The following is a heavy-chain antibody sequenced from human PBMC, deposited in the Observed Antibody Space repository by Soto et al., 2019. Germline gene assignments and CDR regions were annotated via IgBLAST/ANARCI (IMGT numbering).Heavy chain of an antibody. V-gene: IGHV1-18*01. CDR3: ARELAGLLDN. CDR1: GYAFLTYG. CDR2: ISTNTGNT. Sequence: QVQLVQSGPELNKPGASVRVSCTASGYAFLTYGIAWVRQAPGQGLECMGWISTNTGNTNYEQYLQGRVTMTTDTPTSTAYMELRSLTSDDTAVYYCARELAGLLDNWGQGTLVTVSS. J-gene: IGHJ4*02.